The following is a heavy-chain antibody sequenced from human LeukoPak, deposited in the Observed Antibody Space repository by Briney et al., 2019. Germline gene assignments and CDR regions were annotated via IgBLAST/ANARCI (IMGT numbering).Heavy chain of an antibody. CDR3: ARGPTYYYGPYYYYYMDV. Sequence: GGSLRLSCAASGFTFSSYAMSWVRQAPGKGLEWVSAISGSGGSTYYADSVKGRFTISRDNSKNTLYLQMNSLRAEDTAVYYCARGPTYYYGPYYYYYMDVWGKGTTVTVSS. J-gene: IGHJ6*03. D-gene: IGHD3-10*01. CDR2: ISGSGGST. CDR1: GFTFSSYA. V-gene: IGHV3-23*01.